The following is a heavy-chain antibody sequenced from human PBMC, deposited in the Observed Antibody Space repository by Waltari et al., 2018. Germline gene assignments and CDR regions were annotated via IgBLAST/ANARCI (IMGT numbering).Heavy chain of an antibody. Sequence: QVQLVQSGSELKKHGASVKVYCKASGSIFTNYAMNWVRQAPGQGLEWMGWINTKTGNPTYAQGFRGRFVFSLDTSVSTASLQISSLKAEDTAVYYCARGIQLWGRGSWYFDNWGQGTLVTVSS. CDR2: INTKTGNP. J-gene: IGHJ4*02. V-gene: IGHV7-4-1*02. D-gene: IGHD3-16*01. CDR3: ARGIQLWGRGSWYFDN. CDR1: GSIFTNYA.